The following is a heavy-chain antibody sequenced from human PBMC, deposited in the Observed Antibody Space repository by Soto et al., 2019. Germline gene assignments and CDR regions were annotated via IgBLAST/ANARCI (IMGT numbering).Heavy chain of an antibody. V-gene: IGHV1-46*01. Sequence: ASVKVSCKASGYTFTIYYMHWVRQAPGQGLEWMGIINPSGGSTSYAQKVQGRVTMTRDTSTSTVYMELSSLRSEDTAVYYCARENTLIVAPQQGAWNNWFDPWGRGSLVTVCS. CDR3: ARENTLIVAPQQGAWNNWFDP. D-gene: IGHD3-22*01. CDR2: INPSGGST. J-gene: IGHJ5*02. CDR1: GYTFTIYY.